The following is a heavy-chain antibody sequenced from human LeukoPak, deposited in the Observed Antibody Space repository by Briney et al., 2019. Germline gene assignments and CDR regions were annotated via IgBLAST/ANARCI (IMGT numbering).Heavy chain of an antibody. J-gene: IGHJ4*02. CDR1: GFTFSSYS. CDR3: ARDQGIFDY. CDR2: ISSSSKTI. V-gene: IGHV3-48*02. Sequence: GRSLRLSCAASGFTFSSYSMNWVLQAPGKGLEWVSYISSSSKTIYYADSVKGRFTNSRDNAKNLLYLQMNSLRDEDSAVYYCARDQGIFDYWGQGTLVTVSS.